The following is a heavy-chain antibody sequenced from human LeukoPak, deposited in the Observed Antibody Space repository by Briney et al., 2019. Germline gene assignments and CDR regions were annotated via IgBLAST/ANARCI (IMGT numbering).Heavy chain of an antibody. CDR2: IIPIFGTA. CDR3: ARERAAAAGTGLKIPFDY. CDR1: GGTFSSYA. V-gene: IGHV1-69*13. J-gene: IGHJ4*02. D-gene: IGHD6-13*01. Sequence: GASVKVSCTASGGTFSSYAISWVRQAPGQGLEWMGGIIPIFGTANYAQKFQGRVTITADESTSTAYMELSSLRSEDTAVYYCARERAAAAGTGLKIPFDYWGQGTLVTVSS.